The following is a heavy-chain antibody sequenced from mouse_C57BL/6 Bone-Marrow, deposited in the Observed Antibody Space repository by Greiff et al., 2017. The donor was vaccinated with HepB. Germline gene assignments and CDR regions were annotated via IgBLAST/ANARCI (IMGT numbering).Heavy chain of an antibody. CDR1: GYTFTSYW. CDR3: ARSYYGSSYWYFDV. CDR2: IYPGSGST. D-gene: IGHD1-1*01. J-gene: IGHJ1*03. V-gene: IGHV1-55*01. Sequence: VQLQQPGAELVKPGASVKMSCKASGYTFTSYWITWVKQRPGQGLEWIGDIYPGSGSTNYNEKFKSKATLTVDTSSSTAYMRLSSLTSEDSAVYYCARSYYGSSYWYFDVWGTGTTVTVSS.